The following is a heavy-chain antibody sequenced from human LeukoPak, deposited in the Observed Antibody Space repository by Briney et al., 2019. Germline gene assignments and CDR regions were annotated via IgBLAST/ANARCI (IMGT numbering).Heavy chain of an antibody. V-gene: IGHV1-69*05. CDR1: GGTFSSYA. CDR3: ARVRRAEYCSGGSCYNNWFDP. Sequence: SVKVSCKASGGTFSSYAISWVRRAPGQGLEWMGRIIPIFGTANYAQKFQGRVTITTDESTSTAYMELSSLRSEDTAVYYCARVRRAEYCSGGSCYNNWFDPWGQGTLVTVSS. D-gene: IGHD2-15*01. J-gene: IGHJ5*02. CDR2: IIPIFGTA.